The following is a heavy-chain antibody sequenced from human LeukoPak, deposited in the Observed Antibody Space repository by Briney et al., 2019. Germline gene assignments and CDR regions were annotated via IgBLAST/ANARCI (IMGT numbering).Heavy chain of an antibody. Sequence: GGSLRLSCAASGFTFSSYSMNWVRQAPGKGLEWVSSISSGSSYIYYADSVKGRFTISRDNAKNSLYLQMNSLRAEDTAVYYCAKDNCSGCSCLGKENWFDPWGQGTLVTVST. CDR1: GFTFSSYS. J-gene: IGHJ5*02. D-gene: IGHD2-15*01. V-gene: IGHV3-21*01. CDR3: AKDNCSGCSCLGKENWFDP. CDR2: ISSGSSYI.